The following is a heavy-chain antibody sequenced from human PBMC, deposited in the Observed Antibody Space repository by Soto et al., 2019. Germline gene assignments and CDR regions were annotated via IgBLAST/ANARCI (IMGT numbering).Heavy chain of an antibody. CDR2: IYYSGST. J-gene: IGHJ4*02. D-gene: IGHD4-17*01. V-gene: IGHV4-59*08. CDR3: ARLVDYGDYFDY. CDR1: GGSISSYY. Sequence: SETLSLTCTVSGGSISSYYWSWIRQPPGKGLEWIGYIYYSGSTNYNPSLKSRVTISVDTSKNQFSLKLSSVTAADTAVYYCARLVDYGDYFDYWGQGTLVTVSS.